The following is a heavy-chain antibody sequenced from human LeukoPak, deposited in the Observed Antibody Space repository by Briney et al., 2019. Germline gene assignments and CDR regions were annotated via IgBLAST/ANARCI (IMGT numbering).Heavy chain of an antibody. J-gene: IGHJ5*02. V-gene: IGHV3-43*02. Sequence: GGSLRLSCAASGFSFDDYVMHWVRQSPGKGLEWVSLISGDGGSTYYADSVGGRFTISRDNSKNSLYLQMSSLRTEDTALYYCAKDIMGSRDNWFDPWGQGTLVTVSS. D-gene: IGHD2-8*01. CDR2: ISGDGGST. CDR1: GFSFDDYV. CDR3: AKDIMGSRDNWFDP.